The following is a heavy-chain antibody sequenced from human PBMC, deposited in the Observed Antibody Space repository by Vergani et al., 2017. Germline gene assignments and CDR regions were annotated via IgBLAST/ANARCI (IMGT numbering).Heavy chain of an antibody. CDR2: ISYDGSNK. V-gene: IGHV3-30*18. D-gene: IGHD1-26*01. Sequence: VQLLESGGGLVQPGGSLRLSCAASGFTFSSYAMSWVRQAPGKGLEWVAVISYDGSNKYYADSVKGRFTISRDNSKNTLYLQMNSLRAEDTAVYYCAKDARRNVGYYYYGMDVWGQGTTVTVSS. CDR3: AKDARRNVGYYYYGMDV. CDR1: GFTFSSYA. J-gene: IGHJ6*02.